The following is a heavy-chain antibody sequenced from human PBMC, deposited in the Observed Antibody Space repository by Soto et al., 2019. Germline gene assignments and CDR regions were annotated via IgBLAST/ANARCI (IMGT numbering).Heavy chain of an antibody. CDR3: ARGDLFELFH. Sequence: QVQLQQWGAGLLRPSETLSLTCASYGESLSGHYWNWIRQPPGKGLEWIGEIRPGGTTNYNPSLKSRVTISIDTSKNQCYLRRNSVTAADTAMYYCARGDLFELFHWGQGTLVTVSS. J-gene: IGHJ4*02. D-gene: IGHD3-10*01. CDR2: IRPGGTT. CDR1: GESLSGHY. V-gene: IGHV4-34*02.